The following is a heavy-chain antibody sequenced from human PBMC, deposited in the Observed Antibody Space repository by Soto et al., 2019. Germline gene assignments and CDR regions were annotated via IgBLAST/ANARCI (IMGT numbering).Heavy chain of an antibody. CDR2: ISASSTTV. CDR3: ARIYRRDGNKYADY. Sequence: EVQLVESGGGLVQPGASLRLSCAASEFTFSSVNMHWVRQAPGKGLEWVSYISASSTTVYYGDSVKGRFTISRDNAKNSLYLQMNSLRDEDTAVYYCARIYRRDGNKYADYWGQGTLVTVSS. V-gene: IGHV3-48*02. CDR1: EFTFSSVN. D-gene: IGHD3-16*02. J-gene: IGHJ4*02.